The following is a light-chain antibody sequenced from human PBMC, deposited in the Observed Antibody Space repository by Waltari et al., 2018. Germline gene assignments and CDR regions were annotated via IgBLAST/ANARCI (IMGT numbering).Light chain of an antibody. CDR2: EAS. Sequence: EIQMTQPPAALSASVGDRVIVTCRASQSIGRWLAWYQQKPGKAPRLLIFEASNLETGVPSRFSGSGSGTEFTLTISSLQPDDFATYFCQQYNDYLGTFGQGTRVDIK. CDR3: QQYNDYLGT. CDR1: QSIGRW. V-gene: IGKV1-5*03. J-gene: IGKJ1*01.